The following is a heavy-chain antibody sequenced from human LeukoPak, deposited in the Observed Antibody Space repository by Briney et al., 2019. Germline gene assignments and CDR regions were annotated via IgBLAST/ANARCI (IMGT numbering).Heavy chain of an antibody. CDR3: ARRGSGYDSNWFDP. D-gene: IGHD3-22*01. V-gene: IGHV4-4*09. Sequence: PSETLSLTCTVSGGSISSYYWSWIRQPPGKGLEWIGYIYTSGSTNYNPSLKSRVTISVDTSKNQFSLKLSSVTAADTAVYYCARRGSGYDSNWFDPWGQETQVTVSS. J-gene: IGHJ5*02. CDR2: IYTSGST. CDR1: GGSISSYY.